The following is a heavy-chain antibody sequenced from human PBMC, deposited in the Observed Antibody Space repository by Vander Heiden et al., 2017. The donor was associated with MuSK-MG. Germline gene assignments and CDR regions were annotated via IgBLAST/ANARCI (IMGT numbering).Heavy chain of an antibody. V-gene: IGHV4-39*01. CDR1: GGSISSSRYY. CDR3: ARRSYGYYFDY. CDR2: IYYSGST. Sequence: HLQLQESGPGLVKPSETLSLTCTVSGGSISSSRYYWGWIRQPPGKGLEGIGSIYYSGSTYYNPSLKSRVTISVDTSKNQFSLKLSSVTAADTAGYYCARRSYGYYFDYWGQGILVTVSS. J-gene: IGHJ4*02. D-gene: IGHD5-18*01.